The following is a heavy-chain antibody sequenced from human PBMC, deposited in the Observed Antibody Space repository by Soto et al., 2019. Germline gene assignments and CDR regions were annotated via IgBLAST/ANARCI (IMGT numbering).Heavy chain of an antibody. V-gene: IGHV4-39*01. CDR2: IYYSGST. CDR1: GGSISSSSYY. D-gene: IGHD5-18*01. Sequence: SETLSLTCTVSGGSISSSSYYWGWIRQPPGKGLEWIGSIYYSGSTYYNPSLKSRVTISVDTSKNQFSLKLSSVTAADTAVYYCARQKWIQADPNWFDPWGQGTLVTVSS. J-gene: IGHJ5*02. CDR3: ARQKWIQADPNWFDP.